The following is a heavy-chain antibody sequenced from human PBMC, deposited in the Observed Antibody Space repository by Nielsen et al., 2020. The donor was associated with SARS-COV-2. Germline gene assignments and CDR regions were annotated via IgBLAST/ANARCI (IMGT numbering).Heavy chain of an antibody. CDR3: ARVHYSSGWALQYYYYGMDV. CDR1: GFTFSSYE. CDR2: ISSSGSTI. Sequence: GGSLRLSCAASGFTFSSYEMNWVRQAPGKGLEWVSYISSSGSTIYYADSVKGRFTISRDNAKNSLYLQMNSLRAEDTAVYYCARVHYSSGWALQYYYYGMDVWGQGTTVTVSS. D-gene: IGHD6-19*01. J-gene: IGHJ6*02. V-gene: IGHV3-48*03.